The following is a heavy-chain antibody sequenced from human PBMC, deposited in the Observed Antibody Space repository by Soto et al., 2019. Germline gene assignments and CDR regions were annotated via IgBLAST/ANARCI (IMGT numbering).Heavy chain of an antibody. CDR1: GFIFSSYA. Sequence: EVQLLESGGGLVQPGGSLRLSCAASGFIFSSYAMSWVRQAPGKGLEWVSAISGSGTTAYYADSVKGRFTFSRYNSKKTMYLQMNSLRAEDTAVYYCAKTTDGWFSVFEIWGQGTMVTVSS. D-gene: IGHD6-19*01. CDR3: AKTTDGWFSVFEI. CDR2: ISGSGTTA. V-gene: IGHV3-23*01. J-gene: IGHJ3*02.